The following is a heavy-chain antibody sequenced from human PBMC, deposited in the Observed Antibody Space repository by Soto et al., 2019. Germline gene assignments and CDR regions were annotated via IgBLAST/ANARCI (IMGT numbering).Heavy chain of an antibody. J-gene: IGHJ4*01. D-gene: IGHD3-10*01. CDR2: IGSSGANT. Sequence: GGSLRLSCVGSGFTFSSYAMRWVRQAPGKGLEWVSAIGSSGANTYYADSVKGRFTISRDNSENTVYLQMNSLRAEDTAVYYCAKAFGTYYFDYWGQGTVVTVSS. CDR3: AKAFGTYYFDY. V-gene: IGHV3-23*01. CDR1: GFTFSSYA.